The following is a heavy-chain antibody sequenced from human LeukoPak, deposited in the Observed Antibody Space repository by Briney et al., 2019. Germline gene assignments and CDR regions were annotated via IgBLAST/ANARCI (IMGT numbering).Heavy chain of an antibody. CDR2: IYYSGST. J-gene: IGHJ4*02. CDR3: ARQGYYDSSPLGY. CDR1: GDSISSSSYY. D-gene: IGHD3-22*01. V-gene: IGHV4-39*01. Sequence: PSETLSLTCSVSGDSISSSSYYWGWIRQPPGKGLEWIGSIYYSGSTYYNPSLKSRVTISVDTSKNQFSLKLSSVTAADTAVYYCARQGYYDSSPLGYWGQGTLVTVSS.